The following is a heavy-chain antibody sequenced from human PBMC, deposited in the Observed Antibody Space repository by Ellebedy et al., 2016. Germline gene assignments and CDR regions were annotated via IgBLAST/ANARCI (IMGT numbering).Heavy chain of an antibody. J-gene: IGHJ4*02. CDR2: LHKSGT. CDR1: GDSMSTSSYF. D-gene: IGHD5-12*01. Sequence: SETLSLTCSVSGDSMSTSSYFWGWIRQPPGKGTEWIGTLHKSGTYYNPSLKSRVTISLDTAKNQFSLKLSSVTAADTAVYFCAGQRYSGYDSIHFDYWGQGTLVTVSS. V-gene: IGHV4-39*01. CDR3: AGQRYSGYDSIHFDY.